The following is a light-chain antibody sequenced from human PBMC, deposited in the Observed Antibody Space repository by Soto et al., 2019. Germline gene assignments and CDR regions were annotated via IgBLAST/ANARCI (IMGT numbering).Light chain of an antibody. CDR2: AAS. CDR1: QGISSF. CDR3: QQLNIDSYPIT. Sequence: IQLTQSQPSLSASIGDRVTITCRASQGISSFLAWYQQKPGKAPKLLIYAASTLQSGIPSRFSGSGSGTDFTLTISSLQPEDFATYYCQQLNIDSYPITFGQGTRLEIK. V-gene: IGKV1-9*01. J-gene: IGKJ5*01.